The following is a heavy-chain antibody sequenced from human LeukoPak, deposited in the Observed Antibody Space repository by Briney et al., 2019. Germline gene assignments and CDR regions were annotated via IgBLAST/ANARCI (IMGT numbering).Heavy chain of an antibody. D-gene: IGHD3-22*01. CDR2: ISGSGGST. J-gene: IGHJ4*02. CDR3: AKDSSYYDSSGLFDY. V-gene: IGHV3-23*01. CDR1: GFTFSSYA. Sequence: GGSLRLSCAASGFTFSSYAMSWVRQAPGKGLEWVSAISGSGGSTYYADSVKGRFTISRDNSKNTLYLQMNSLRADDTAVYYCAKDSSYYDSSGLFDYWGQGTLVTVSS.